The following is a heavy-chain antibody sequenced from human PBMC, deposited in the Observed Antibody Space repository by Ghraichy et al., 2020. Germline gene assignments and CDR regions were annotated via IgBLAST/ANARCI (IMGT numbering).Heavy chain of an antibody. CDR2: IYYSGTT. CDR3: ARGVLGGAADD. Sequence: SETLSLTCTISGGSISSNNHYWAWIRQPPGKGLEWIGSIYYSGTTYYNPSLKSRLTISVDTSKNQFSLKLSSVTAADTAVYYCARGVLGGAADDWGQGTLVTVSS. V-gene: IGHV4-39*07. D-gene: IGHD3-16*01. CDR1: GGSISSNNHY. J-gene: IGHJ4*02.